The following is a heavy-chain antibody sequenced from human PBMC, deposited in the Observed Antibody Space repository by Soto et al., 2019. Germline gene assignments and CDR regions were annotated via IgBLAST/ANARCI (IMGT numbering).Heavy chain of an antibody. D-gene: IGHD5-12*01. CDR1: GYTFTSYG. V-gene: IGHV1-18*04. J-gene: IGHJ3*02. CDR3: ARGARRYSGYDLFPDAFDI. Sequence: QVQLVQSGAEVKKPGASVMVSCKASGYTFTSYGISWVRQAPGQGLEWMGWISAYNGNTNYAQKLQGRVTMTTDTSTSTAYMELRSLRSDDTAVYYCARGARRYSGYDLFPDAFDIWGQGTMVTVSS. CDR2: ISAYNGNT.